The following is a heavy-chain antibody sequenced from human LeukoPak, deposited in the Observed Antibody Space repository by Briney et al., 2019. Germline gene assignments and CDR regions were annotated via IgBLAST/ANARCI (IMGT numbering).Heavy chain of an antibody. J-gene: IGHJ5*02. CDR3: ARHENGGSSVLDWFDP. D-gene: IGHD4-23*01. V-gene: IGHV4-59*08. CDR2: IYYSGST. CDR1: GGSISSYY. Sequence: SETLSLTCTVSGGSISSYYWSWIRQPPGKGLEWIGYIYYSGSTNYNPSLKSRVTISVDTSKNQFSLKLSSVTAADTAMYYCARHENGGSSVLDWFDPWGQGTLVTVSS.